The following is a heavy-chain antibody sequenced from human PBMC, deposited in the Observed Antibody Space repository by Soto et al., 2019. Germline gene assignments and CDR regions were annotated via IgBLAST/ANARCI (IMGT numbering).Heavy chain of an antibody. CDR1: GFSLTNGRMG. D-gene: IGHD4-17*01. CDR2: FFSDAER. CDR3: ARMDGDYNYYGLYV. Sequence: SGPTLVNPTETLTLTCSVSGFSLTNGRMGVSWIRQPPGKALEWLAHFFSDAERSYSTSMQSRLNMYKDSSGSHVFLTITNMAPAETATYFCARMDGDYNYYGLYVRGQGIASTVSS. V-gene: IGHV2-26*01. J-gene: IGHJ6*02.